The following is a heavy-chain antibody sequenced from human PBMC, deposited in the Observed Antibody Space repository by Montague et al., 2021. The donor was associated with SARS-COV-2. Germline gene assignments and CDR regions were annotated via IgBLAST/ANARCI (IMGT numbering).Heavy chain of an antibody. CDR1: DGSFSDYS. V-gene: IGHV4-34*01. Sequence: SETLSLTCAVYDGSFSDYSWTWIRQPPGKGLERTGEINHRGSTNYNPSLKSRVTISVDTSKNQFSLKMTSVTAADTAVYYCARGRQHINMVVVVVTGGEYYFDFWGQGTLVAVSS. CDR3: ARGRQHINMVVVVVTGGEYYFDF. J-gene: IGHJ4*02. D-gene: IGHD3-22*01. CDR2: INHRGST.